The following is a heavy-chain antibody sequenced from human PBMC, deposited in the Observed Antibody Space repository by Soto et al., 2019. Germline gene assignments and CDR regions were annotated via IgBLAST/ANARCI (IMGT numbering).Heavy chain of an antibody. D-gene: IGHD2-21*01. Sequence: EVQLLESGGGLVQPGGSLRLSCAASGFTFSNYGMNWVRQAPGKGLEWVSSISGGNTFYAGSVKGRFTISRDNSKNTLYLQMNSLTAEDTAVYYCAKALSSDCNSGACSLRSWCQGTLVTVSS. CDR3: AKALSSDCNSGACSLRS. CDR2: SISGGNT. J-gene: IGHJ5*02. CDR1: GFTFSNYG. V-gene: IGHV3-23*01.